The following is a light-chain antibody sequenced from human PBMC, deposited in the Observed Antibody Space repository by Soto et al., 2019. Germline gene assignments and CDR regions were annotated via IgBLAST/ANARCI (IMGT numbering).Light chain of an antibody. CDR2: GAS. CDR1: QSVSSSY. V-gene: IGKV3-20*01. CDR3: QQYGSSPYT. J-gene: IGKJ2*01. Sequence: EIVLTQSPGTLSLSPGERATLSCRASQSVSSSYLAWYQQKPGQAPRLLIYGASSRATGIPDRFSGSGSGTDFTLPISRLEPEDFAVYYCQQYGSSPYTFRQGTKLEIK.